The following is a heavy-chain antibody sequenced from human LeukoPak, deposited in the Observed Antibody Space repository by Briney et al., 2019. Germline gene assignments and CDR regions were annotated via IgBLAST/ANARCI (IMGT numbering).Heavy chain of an antibody. D-gene: IGHD6-19*01. V-gene: IGHV3-7*01. CDR3: ARSAGWRDRFDY. CDR2: IGQDGSDT. Sequence: PGGSLRLSCAVSGFSFTNYWMSWVRQAPGKGLEWVANIGQDGSDTYYLDSMKGRFTISRDSAKNSLYLQMSSLRADDTAVYYCARSAGWRDRFDYWGQGTLVTVSS. J-gene: IGHJ4*02. CDR1: GFSFTNYW.